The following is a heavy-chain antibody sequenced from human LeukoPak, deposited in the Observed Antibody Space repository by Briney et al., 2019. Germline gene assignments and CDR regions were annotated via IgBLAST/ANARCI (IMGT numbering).Heavy chain of an antibody. J-gene: IGHJ4*02. V-gene: IGHV3-30*18. Sequence: GRSPRLSCAASGFTFSSYGMHWVRQAPGKGLEWVAVISYDGSNKYYADSVKGRFTISRDNSKNTLYLQMNSLRAEDTAVYYCANKGAARPFDYWGQGTLVTVSS. CDR3: ANKGAARPFDY. D-gene: IGHD6-6*01. CDR2: ISYDGSNK. CDR1: GFTFSSYG.